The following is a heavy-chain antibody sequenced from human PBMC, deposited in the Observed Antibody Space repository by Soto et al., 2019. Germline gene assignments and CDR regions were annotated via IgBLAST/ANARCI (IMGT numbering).Heavy chain of an antibody. D-gene: IGHD2-2*01. CDR1: GFTFSSYA. CDR2: ISGSGGST. J-gene: IGHJ3*02. CDR3: ANLGVRYQLIEGAFAI. Sequence: EVQLLESGGGLVQPGGSLRLSCAASGFTFSSYAMSWVRQAPGKGLEWVSAISGSGGSTYYADAVKGRFTISRDNSKNTLYLQMNSLRAEDTAVYYCANLGVRYQLIEGAFAIWGQGTMVTVSS. V-gene: IGHV3-23*01.